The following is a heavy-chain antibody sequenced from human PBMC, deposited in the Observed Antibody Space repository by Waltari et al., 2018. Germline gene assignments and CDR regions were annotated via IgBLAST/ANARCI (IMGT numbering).Heavy chain of an antibody. V-gene: IGHV4-4*02. CDR3: ARDRGRGLYLDT. CDR1: GDSMSTSDY. D-gene: IGHD1-1*01. Sequence: QLQLQESGPGLVKPSRTLSLICAVSGDSMSTSDYWSWVRQPPGKGLEWIGQVRGDGKTNYNPSFASRVTMSLDTSTYPFALKLTSATAADTALYYCARDRGRGLYLDTWGQGTLVTVSP. CDR2: VRGDGKT. J-gene: IGHJ4*02.